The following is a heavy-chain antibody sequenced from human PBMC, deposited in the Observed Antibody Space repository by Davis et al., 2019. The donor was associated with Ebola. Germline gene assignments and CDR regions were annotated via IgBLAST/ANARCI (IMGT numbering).Heavy chain of an antibody. J-gene: IGHJ4*02. V-gene: IGHV3-23*01. D-gene: IGHD3-3*01. Sequence: GESLKISCAASGFTFSRYAMSWVRQAPGKGLEWVSGISGSGGSTYYADSVKGRFTISRDNSKNTMYVQMNSLRSDDTAVYYCVAVTWSSYDDFDHWGQGTLITVSS. CDR3: VAVTWSSYDDFDH. CDR1: GFTFSRYA. CDR2: ISGSGGST.